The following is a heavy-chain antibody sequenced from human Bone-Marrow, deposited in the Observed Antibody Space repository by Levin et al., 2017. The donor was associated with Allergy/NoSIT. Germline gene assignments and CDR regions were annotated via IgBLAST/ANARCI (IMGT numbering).Heavy chain of an antibody. Sequence: ASVKVSCKASGYIFPSYGISWVRQAPGQGLEWMGWISGYSGHTNYAQKFQDRVNMTTDTSTSTAYMELRSLRCDDTAVYYCARDVFERMFFGVVTPFDYWGQGSLVTVSS. J-gene: IGHJ4*02. V-gene: IGHV1-18*01. D-gene: IGHD3-3*01. CDR2: ISGYSGHT. CDR3: ARDVFERMFFGVVTPFDY. CDR1: GYIFPSYG.